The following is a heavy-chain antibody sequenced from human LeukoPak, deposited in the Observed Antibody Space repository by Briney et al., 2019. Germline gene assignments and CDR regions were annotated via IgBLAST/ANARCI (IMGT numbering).Heavy chain of an antibody. J-gene: IGHJ3*02. Sequence: ASVKVSCKASGYTFTSYDINWVRQATGQGLEWMGWMNPNSGNTGYAQKFQGRVTMTRNTSISTAYMELSSLRSEDTAVYYCARGGYFDWSRVYAFDIWGQGTMVTVSS. CDR2: MNPNSGNT. V-gene: IGHV1-8*01. CDR3: ARGGYFDWSRVYAFDI. CDR1: GYTFTSYD. D-gene: IGHD3-9*01.